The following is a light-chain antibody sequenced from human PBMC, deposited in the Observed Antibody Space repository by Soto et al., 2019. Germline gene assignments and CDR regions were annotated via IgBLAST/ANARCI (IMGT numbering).Light chain of an antibody. CDR1: QSISSN. J-gene: IGKJ5*01. CDR3: QQYDKWPIT. CDR2: DAS. V-gene: IGKV3-15*01. Sequence: EIVMTQSPATLSVSPGERATLSCWASQSISSNLAWHQQKPGQAPRLLIYDASTRATGIPARFSGGGSGTKFTLSISGLQSEDFAVYYCQQYDKWPITFGQGTRLRL.